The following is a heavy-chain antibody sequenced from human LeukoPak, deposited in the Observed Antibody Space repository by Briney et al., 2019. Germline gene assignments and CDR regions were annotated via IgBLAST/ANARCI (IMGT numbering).Heavy chain of an antibody. D-gene: IGHD3-10*01. J-gene: IGHJ4*02. CDR1: GGSFSGYY. V-gene: IGHV4-34*01. CDR2: INHSGST. CDR3: VRATVNYYGSGSYPLYYFDY. Sequence: PSETLSLTCAVYGGSFSGYYWSWIRQPPGMGLEWIGEINHSGSTNYNPSLKSRVTISVDTSKNQFSLKLSSVTAADTAVYYCVRATVNYYGSGSYPLYYFDYWGQGTLVTVSS.